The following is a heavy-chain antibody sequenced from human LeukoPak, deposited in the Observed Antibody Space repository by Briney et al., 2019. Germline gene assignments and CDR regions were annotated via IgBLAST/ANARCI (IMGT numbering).Heavy chain of an antibody. CDR1: GFTFSSYG. CDR3: AKQRSEVVVAATNY. Sequence: PGGSLRLSCAASGFTFSSYGMSWVRQAAGKGLEWVSAIIVSCGNTYSDSSVTVRFPFSSANSQTTLSLQMNSLSAEDTAVYYCAKQRSEVVVAATNYWGQGTLVTVSS. D-gene: IGHD2-15*01. V-gene: IGHV3-23*01. CDR2: IIVSCGNT. J-gene: IGHJ4*02.